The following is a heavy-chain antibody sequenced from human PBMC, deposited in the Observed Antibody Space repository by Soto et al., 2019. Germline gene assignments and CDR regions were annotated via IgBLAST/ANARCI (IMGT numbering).Heavy chain of an antibody. D-gene: IGHD3-10*01. J-gene: IGHJ4*02. CDR3: ARDLKFGQADY. Sequence: SETLSLTCTVSGCSFSSYYWSRIWQPSGKGPEWIGRIYASGNTNYNPSLKSRVTMSVDTSKNQFSLKLSSVTAADTAVYHCARDLKFGQADYWGQGSQVTVSS. CDR1: GCSFSSYY. V-gene: IGHV4-4*07. CDR2: IYASGNT.